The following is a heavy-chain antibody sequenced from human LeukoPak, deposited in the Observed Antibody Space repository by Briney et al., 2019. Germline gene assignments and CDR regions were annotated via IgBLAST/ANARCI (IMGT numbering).Heavy chain of an antibody. CDR2: IYNSRTI. V-gene: IGHV4-4*07. J-gene: IGHJ5*02. CDR1: GGSISGYY. D-gene: IGHD4-11*01. CDR3: ARDKYSNYGNWLVP. Sequence: SETLSLTCSVSGGSISGYYWSWIRQPAGKGLEWIGHIYNSRTINYNPSLKSRVTMSVDTSKHHFSLKLRSVTAADTAVYYCARDKYSNYGNWLVPWGQGTRVTVSS.